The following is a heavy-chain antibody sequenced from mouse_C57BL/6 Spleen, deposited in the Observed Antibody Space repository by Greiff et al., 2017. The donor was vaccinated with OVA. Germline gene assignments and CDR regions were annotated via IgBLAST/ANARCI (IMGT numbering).Heavy chain of an antibody. CDR2: IDPENGDT. CDR1: GFNIKDDY. D-gene: IGHD4-1*01. CDR3: TTHWDWFAY. Sequence: VQLQQSGAELVRPGASVKLSCTASGFNIKDDYMHWVKQRPEQGLEWIGWIDPENGDTEYASKFQGKATITADTSSNTAYLQLSSLTSEDTAVYYCTTHWDWFAYWGQGTLVTVSA. V-gene: IGHV14-4*01. J-gene: IGHJ3*01.